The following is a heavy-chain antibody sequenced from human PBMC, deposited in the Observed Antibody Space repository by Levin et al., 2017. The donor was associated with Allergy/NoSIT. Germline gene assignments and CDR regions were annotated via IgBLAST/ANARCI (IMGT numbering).Heavy chain of an antibody. CDR3: ARASLRYCSSTSCSLDY. CDR2: INWNGGST. D-gene: IGHD2-2*01. CDR1: GFTFDDYG. J-gene: IGHJ4*02. Sequence: PGGSLRLSCAASGFTFDDYGMSWVRQAPGKGLEWVSGINWNGGSTGYADSVKGRFTISRDNAKNPLYLQMNSLRAEDTALYYCARASLRYCSSTSCSLDYWGQGTLVTVSS. V-gene: IGHV3-20*04.